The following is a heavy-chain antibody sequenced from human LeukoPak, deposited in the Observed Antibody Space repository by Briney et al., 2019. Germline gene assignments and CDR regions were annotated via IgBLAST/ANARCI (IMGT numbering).Heavy chain of an antibody. CDR1: GYTFTSYW. J-gene: IGHJ2*01. Sequence: GESLKISCKGSGYTFTSYWIGWVRQMPGKGLEWMGIIYPGDSDTRYSPSFQGQVSFSADKSTTTAYLQWTSLNASDTAMYYCARQYSNRYFDIWGRGTLVTVSS. CDR3: ARQYSNRYFDI. V-gene: IGHV5-51*01. CDR2: IYPGDSDT. D-gene: IGHD4-11*01.